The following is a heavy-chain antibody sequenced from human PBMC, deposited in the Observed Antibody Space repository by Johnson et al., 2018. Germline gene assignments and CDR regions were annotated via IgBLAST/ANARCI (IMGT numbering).Heavy chain of an antibody. D-gene: IGHD7-27*01. J-gene: IGHJ1*01. CDR1: GASINTHY. V-gene: IGHV4-59*11. CDR2: IYYSGST. Sequence: QVQLQESGPGQVKTSETLSLTCTVSGASINTHYWSWIRQPPGTGPEWIGYIYYSGSTHYNPSLKSRVTISLDTSKNQFSLTLSSVTAADTAVYYCARHGEKYFQHCGQGTLVTVSS. CDR3: ARHGEKYFQH.